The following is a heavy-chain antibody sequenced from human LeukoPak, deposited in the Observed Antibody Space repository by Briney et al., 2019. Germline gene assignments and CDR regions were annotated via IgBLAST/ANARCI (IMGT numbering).Heavy chain of an antibody. V-gene: IGHV1-8*01. Sequence: ASVKVSCKASGYTFTSYDINWVRQATGQGLGWMGWMNPNSGNTGYAQKFQGRVTMTRNTSISTAYMELSSLRSEGTAVYYCARGYCSGGSCSNWFDPWGQGTLVTVSS. CDR1: GYTFTSYD. CDR2: MNPNSGNT. CDR3: ARGYCSGGSCSNWFDP. J-gene: IGHJ5*02. D-gene: IGHD2-15*01.